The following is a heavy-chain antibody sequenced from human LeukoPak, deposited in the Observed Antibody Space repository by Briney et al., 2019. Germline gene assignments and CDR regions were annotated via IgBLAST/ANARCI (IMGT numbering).Heavy chain of an antibody. Sequence: ASVKVSCKVSGYTLTELSMHWVRQAPGKELEWMGGFDPEDGETIYAQKFQGRVTMTEDTSTDTAYMELSSLRSEDTAVYYCATGGRVGATGYNWFDPWGQGTLVTVSS. D-gene: IGHD1-26*01. CDR2: FDPEDGET. J-gene: IGHJ5*02. V-gene: IGHV1-24*01. CDR1: GYTLTELS. CDR3: ATGGRVGATGYNWFDP.